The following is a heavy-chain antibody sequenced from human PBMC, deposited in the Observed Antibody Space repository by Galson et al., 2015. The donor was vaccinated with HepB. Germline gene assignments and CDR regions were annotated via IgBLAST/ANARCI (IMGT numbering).Heavy chain of an antibody. Sequence: SVKVSCKASGGTFSSYAISWVRQAPGQGLEWMGRIIPILGIANYAQKFQGRVTITADRSTSTAYMELSSLRSEDTAVYYCARDKATVVPAVNYMDVWGKGTTVTVSS. D-gene: IGHD2-2*01. CDR2: IIPILGIA. CDR3: ARDKATVVPAVNYMDV. J-gene: IGHJ6*03. V-gene: IGHV1-69*04. CDR1: GGTFSSYA.